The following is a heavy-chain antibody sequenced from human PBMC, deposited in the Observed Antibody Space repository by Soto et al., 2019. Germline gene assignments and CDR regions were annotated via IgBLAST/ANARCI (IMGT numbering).Heavy chain of an antibody. CDR2: IIPVSPIA. V-gene: IGHV1-69*10. J-gene: IGHJ6*02. CDR3: SRGRDDCYYYATDX. Sequence: SVKVSCKASGGTFSSFGINWVRQAPGQGLEWMGGIIPVSPIANYAQKFQGSVTITADKSTNTAYMELSSLRSEETAVYFCSRGRDDCYYYATDXSCQGTIVT. CDR1: GGTFSSFG.